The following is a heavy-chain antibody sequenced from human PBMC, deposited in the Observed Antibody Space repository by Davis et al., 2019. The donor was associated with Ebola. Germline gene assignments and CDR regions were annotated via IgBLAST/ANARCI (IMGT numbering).Heavy chain of an antibody. V-gene: IGHV3-74*01. D-gene: IGHD1-26*01. CDR3: ARDRSACGSYSCHYYYYYGMDV. CDR1: GFTFSSYW. J-gene: IGHJ6*02. CDR2: INSDGSST. Sequence: GESLKISCAASGFTFSSYWMHWVRQAPGKGLVWVSRINSDGSSTSYADSVKGRFTISRDNAKNSLYLQMNSLSAEDTAVYYCARDRSACGSYSCHYYYYYGMDVWGQGTTVTVSS.